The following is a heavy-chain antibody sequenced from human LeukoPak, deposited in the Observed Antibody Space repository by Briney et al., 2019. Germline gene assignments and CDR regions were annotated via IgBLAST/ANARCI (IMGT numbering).Heavy chain of an antibody. CDR3: ARSGYCSSTSCYANGYYYYGTDV. Sequence: ASVKVSCKASGGTFSSYAISWVRQAPGQGLEWMGGIVPIFGTANYAQKFQGRVTITADKSTSTAYMELSSLRSEDTAVYYCARSGYCSSTSCYANGYYYYGTDVWGKGTTVTVSS. CDR1: GGTFSSYA. J-gene: IGHJ6*04. V-gene: IGHV1-69*06. CDR2: IVPIFGTA. D-gene: IGHD2-2*03.